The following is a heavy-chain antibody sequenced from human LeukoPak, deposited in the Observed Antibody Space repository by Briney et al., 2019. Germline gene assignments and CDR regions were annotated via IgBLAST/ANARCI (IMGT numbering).Heavy chain of an antibody. CDR1: GFPFNNFD. Sequence: GGSLRLSCAASGFPFNNFDMNWVRQAPGKGLVWVSRVNSDGSTTNYADSVKGRFTISRDNAENTLYMRMNSLRPEDTAVYYCARGYYSSSRIDYWGQGTLVTVSS. CDR3: ARGYYSSSRIDY. V-gene: IGHV3-74*01. J-gene: IGHJ4*02. CDR2: VNSDGSTT. D-gene: IGHD6-13*01.